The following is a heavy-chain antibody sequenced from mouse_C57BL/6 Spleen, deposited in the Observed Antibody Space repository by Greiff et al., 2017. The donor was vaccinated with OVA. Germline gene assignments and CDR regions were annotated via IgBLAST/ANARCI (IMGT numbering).Heavy chain of an antibody. CDR2: IYPGNSDT. J-gene: IGHJ4*01. V-gene: IGHV1-5*01. D-gene: IGHD2-3*01. CDR1: GYTFTSYW. Sequence: EVMLVESGTVLARPGASVKMSCKTSGYTFTSYWMHWVKQRPGQGLEWIGAIYPGNSDTSYNQKFKGKAKLTAVTSASTAYMELSSLTKEDSAVYYCTDGIYDGYYGYAMDYWGQGTSVTVSS. CDR3: TDGIYDGYYGYAMDY.